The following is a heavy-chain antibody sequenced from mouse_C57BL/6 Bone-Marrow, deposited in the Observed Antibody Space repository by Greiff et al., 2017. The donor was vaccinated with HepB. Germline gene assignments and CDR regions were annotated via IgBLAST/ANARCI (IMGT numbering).Heavy chain of an antibody. V-gene: IGHV1-15*01. CDR2: IDPETGGT. CDR1: GYTFTDYE. J-gene: IGHJ3*01. CDR3: TRSDDDYYRYWFAY. Sequence: QVQLQQSGAELVRPGASVTLSCKASGYTFTDYEMHWVKQTPVHGLEWIGAIDPETGGTAYNQKFKGKAILTADKSSSTAYMELRSLTSEDSAVYYCTRSDDDYYRYWFAYWGQGTLVTVSA. D-gene: IGHD2-3*01.